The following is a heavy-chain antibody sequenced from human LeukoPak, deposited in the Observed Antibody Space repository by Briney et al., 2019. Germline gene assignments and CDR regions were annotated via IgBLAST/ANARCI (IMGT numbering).Heavy chain of an antibody. CDR3: AKEGQGSGNFYPYYFDY. CDR1: GFTFSDYV. D-gene: IGHD1-26*01. Sequence: GGSLRLSCAASGFTFSDYVMTWVRQVPGKGLEWVSSIIGSAYSTYYADSVRGRFTISRDNSKNTLYLQINSLRAEDTAIYYCAKEGQGSGNFYPYYFDYWGLGILVTVSS. J-gene: IGHJ4*01. CDR2: IIGSAYST. V-gene: IGHV3-23*01.